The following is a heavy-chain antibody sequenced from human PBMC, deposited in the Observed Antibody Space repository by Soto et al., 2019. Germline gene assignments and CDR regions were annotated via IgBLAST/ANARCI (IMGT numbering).Heavy chain of an antibody. Sequence: QVTLVQSGAEVKKPGASVKVSCKASGYTFSSYDINWVRQATGQGLEWMGWMNPNSGDTNYPQKFQGRVTMTRNTSIATAYMELSSLRSEDTAVYYCARGLKFTTPLVRGVNPYYYYYMDVWGEGTTVTVSS. V-gene: IGHV1-8*01. D-gene: IGHD3-10*01. CDR2: MNPNSGDT. CDR1: GYTFSSYD. CDR3: ARGLKFTTPLVRGVNPYYYYYMDV. J-gene: IGHJ6*03.